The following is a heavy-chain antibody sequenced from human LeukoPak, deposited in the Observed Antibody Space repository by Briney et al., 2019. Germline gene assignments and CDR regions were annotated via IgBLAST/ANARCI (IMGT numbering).Heavy chain of an antibody. V-gene: IGHV4-59*08. CDR1: GGSISSYY. Sequence: SETLSLTCTVSGGSISSYYWSWIRQPPGKGLEWIGYIYYSGSTNYKPSLKSRVTISVDTSKNQFSLKLSSVTAADTAVYYCASGSTDYYYYYMDVWGKGTTVTISS. CDR2: IYYSGST. D-gene: IGHD1-26*01. CDR3: ASGSTDYYYYYMDV. J-gene: IGHJ6*03.